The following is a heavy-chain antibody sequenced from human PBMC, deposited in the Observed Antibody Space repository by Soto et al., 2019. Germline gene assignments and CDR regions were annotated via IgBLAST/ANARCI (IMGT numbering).Heavy chain of an antibody. CDR3: ARSHYYDSSGYGEPYFDY. V-gene: IGHV4-34*09. D-gene: IGHD3-22*01. CDR2: IYHSGST. CDR1: GGSISSYY. J-gene: IGHJ4*02. Sequence: PSETLSLTCTVSGGSISSYYWSWIRQPPGKGLEWIGEIYHSGSTNYNPSLKSRVTISVDTSKNQFSLKLSSVTAADTAVYYCARSHYYDSSGYGEPYFDYWGQGTLVTVSS.